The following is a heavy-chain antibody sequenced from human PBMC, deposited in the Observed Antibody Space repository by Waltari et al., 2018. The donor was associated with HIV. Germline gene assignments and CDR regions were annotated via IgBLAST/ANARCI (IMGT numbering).Heavy chain of an antibody. CDR2: IYYSGST. Sequence: QVQLQESGPGLVKPSETLSLTCTVPGGSIRSYYWSWIRQPPGKGLEWLWYIYYSGSTTYNPSLKIRFTRAVDTSKNQFSLKLSSVTAADTAVYYCARENYYDVGAFDIWGQGTMVTVSS. V-gene: IGHV4-59*01. D-gene: IGHD3-22*01. CDR1: GGSIRSYY. J-gene: IGHJ3*02. CDR3: ARENYYDVGAFDI.